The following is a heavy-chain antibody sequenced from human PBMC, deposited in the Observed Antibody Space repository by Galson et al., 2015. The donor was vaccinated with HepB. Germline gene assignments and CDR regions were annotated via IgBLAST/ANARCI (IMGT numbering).Heavy chain of an antibody. CDR3: ARLSPAGWFGELSFDY. CDR1: GYSFTNYW. Sequence: QSGAEVKKPGESLKISCKASGYSFTNYWIGWVRQMPGKGLEWMGIIHAGNSDTRYSPSFQGQLSIPADKSISTAYLQWSSLKASDTAMYYCARLSPAGWFGELSFDYWGQGTLVTVSS. J-gene: IGHJ4*02. CDR2: IHAGNSDT. D-gene: IGHD3-10*01. V-gene: IGHV5-51*01.